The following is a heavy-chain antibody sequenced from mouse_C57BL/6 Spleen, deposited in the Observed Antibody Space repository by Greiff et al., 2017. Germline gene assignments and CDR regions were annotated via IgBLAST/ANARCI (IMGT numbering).Heavy chain of an antibody. CDR2: INPNYGTT. J-gene: IGHJ3*01. CDR3: ARGLYYGNYEFAY. CDR1: GYSFTDYT. Sequence: VQLKESGPELVQPGASVQISCKASGYSFTDYTMNWVKQSNAKSLEWIGVINPNYGTTSYNHKFTGKATLTVDQSSSTAYMQLNSLPSEDSAVYYCARGLYYGNYEFAYWGQGTLGTVSA. D-gene: IGHD2-1*01. V-gene: IGHV1-39*01.